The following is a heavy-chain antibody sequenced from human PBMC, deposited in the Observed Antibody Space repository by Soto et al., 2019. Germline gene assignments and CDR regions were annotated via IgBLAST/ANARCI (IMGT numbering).Heavy chain of an antibody. D-gene: IGHD3-22*01. J-gene: IGHJ3*02. CDR1: GYSFTSHW. CDR3: TRLNYYDSSGYPAYDACDI. Sequence: PGESLKISCKGSGYSFTSHWIGWVRQMPGKGLEWMGTIYPGDSDTRYSPSFQGQVTISADKSISTAYLQWSSLKASDTAMYYCTRLNYYDSSGYPAYDACDIWGQGTMVTVSS. CDR2: IYPGDSDT. V-gene: IGHV5-51*01.